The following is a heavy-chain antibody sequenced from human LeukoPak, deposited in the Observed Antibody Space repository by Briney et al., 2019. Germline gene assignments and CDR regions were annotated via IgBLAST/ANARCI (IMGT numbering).Heavy chain of an antibody. D-gene: IGHD3-3*01. V-gene: IGHV3-48*01. CDR2: ISGSSTTE. Sequence: GGSLRLSCAASGFTFSLYSMNWVRQAPGRGLEWISYISGSSTTEDYADSVKDRFTISRDNAKNSLYLQMSSLRAEDTAAYYCARGVGAFEIWGQRTMVTVSS. J-gene: IGHJ3*02. CDR1: GFTFSLYS. CDR3: ARGVGAFEI.